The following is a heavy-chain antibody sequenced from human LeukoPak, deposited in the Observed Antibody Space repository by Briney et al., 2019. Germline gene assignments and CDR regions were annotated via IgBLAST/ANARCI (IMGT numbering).Heavy chain of an antibody. CDR1: GGSISSSSYY. CDR2: IYYSGST. D-gene: IGHD6-13*01. V-gene: IGHV4-39*07. Sequence: SETLSLTCTVSGGSISSSSYYWGWIRQPPGKGLEWIGSIYYSGSTYYNPSLKSRVTISVDTSKNQFSLKLSSVTAADTAVYYCARVGSVIRPGIAAAFFDPWGQGTLVTVSS. J-gene: IGHJ5*02. CDR3: ARVGSVIRPGIAAAFFDP.